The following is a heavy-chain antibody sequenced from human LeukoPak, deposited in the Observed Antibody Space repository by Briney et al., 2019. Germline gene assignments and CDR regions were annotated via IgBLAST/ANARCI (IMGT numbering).Heavy chain of an antibody. CDR1: GXTFRDYY. J-gene: IGHJ6*02. D-gene: IGHD3-22*01. V-gene: IGHV3-11*06. CDR2: ISSLSSFT. CDR3: ARVGGHSSGYLAGYDMDV. Sequence: GGSLRLSCAASGXTFRDYYMSWIRQAPGKGLECVAYISSLSSFTKYADPVKGRFTISRDNAKNFLYLQVNSPRAEDTAVYYCARVGGHSSGYLAGYDMDVWGQGTTVTVSS.